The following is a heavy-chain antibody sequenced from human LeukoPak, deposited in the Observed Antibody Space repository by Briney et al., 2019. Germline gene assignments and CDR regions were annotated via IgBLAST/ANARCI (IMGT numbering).Heavy chain of an antibody. CDR1: GFTFSSYG. V-gene: IGHV3-30*18. CDR3: AKDRYGDYGSSFDY. Sequence: GGSLRLSCAASGFTFSSYGMHWVRQAPGKGLEWVAVISYDGSNKYYADSVKGRFTISRDNFKNTLYLQMNSLRAEDTAAYYCAKDRYGDYGSSFDYWGQGTLVTVSS. D-gene: IGHD4-17*01. CDR2: ISYDGSNK. J-gene: IGHJ4*02.